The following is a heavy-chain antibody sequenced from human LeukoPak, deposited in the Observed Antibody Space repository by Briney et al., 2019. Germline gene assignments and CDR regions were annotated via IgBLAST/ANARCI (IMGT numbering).Heavy chain of an antibody. CDR1: GGSISSSSYY. V-gene: IGHV4-39*07. CDR3: ARMRRKDGIDY. J-gene: IGHJ4*02. CDR2: IYYSGST. Sequence: PSETLSLTCTVSGGSISSSSYYWGWIRQPPGKGLEWIGSIYYSGSTYYNPSLKSRVTISVDTSKNQFSLKLSSVTAADTAVYYCARMRRKDGIDYWGQGTLVTVSS. D-gene: IGHD5-24*01.